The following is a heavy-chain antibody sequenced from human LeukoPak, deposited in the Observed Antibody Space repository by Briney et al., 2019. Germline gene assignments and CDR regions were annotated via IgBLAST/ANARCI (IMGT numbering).Heavy chain of an antibody. D-gene: IGHD1-26*01. CDR3: ANSQDGLSGSYFY. CDR1: GFTFSDYW. V-gene: IGHV3-74*01. Sequence: GESLRLSCAASGFTFSDYWMHWVRQVPGKGLVWVSHINTDGSITSYADSVKGRFTISRDNSKNTLYLQMNSLRAEDTAVYYCANSQDGLSGSYFYWGQGTLVTVSS. J-gene: IGHJ4*02. CDR2: INTDGSIT.